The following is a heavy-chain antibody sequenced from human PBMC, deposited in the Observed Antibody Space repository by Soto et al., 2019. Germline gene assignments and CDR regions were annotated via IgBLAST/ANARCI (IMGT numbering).Heavy chain of an antibody. CDR1: GDSITRSGFY. Sequence: QLHLHESGPGLVKPSETLSLSCSVSGDSITRSGFYWAWIRRPPGKELEWIGSMYHTGSTYYKPSLGGRLTMSVDTSKSQFSLRLTSMTAADAGVYFCARVRGGDTHVFDFWGQGARVTVSS. CDR3: ARVRGGDTHVFDF. CDR2: MYHTGST. J-gene: IGHJ4*02. D-gene: IGHD3-10*01. V-gene: IGHV4-39*01.